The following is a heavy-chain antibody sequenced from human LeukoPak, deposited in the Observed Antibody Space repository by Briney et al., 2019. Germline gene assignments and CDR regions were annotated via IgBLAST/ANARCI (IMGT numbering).Heavy chain of an antibody. CDR2: INHSGST. CDR3: ASPYSGSYLDDAFDI. V-gene: IGHV4-34*01. Sequence: SETLSLTCAVYGGSFSGYYWSWIRQPPGKGLEWIGEINHSGSTNYNPSLKSRVTISVDTSKNQFSLKLSSVTAADTAVYYCASPYSGSYLDDAFDIWGQGTMVTVSS. CDR1: GGSFSGYY. D-gene: IGHD1-26*01. J-gene: IGHJ3*02.